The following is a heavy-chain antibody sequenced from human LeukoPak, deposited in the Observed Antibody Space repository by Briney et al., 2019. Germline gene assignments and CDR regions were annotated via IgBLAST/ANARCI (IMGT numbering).Heavy chain of an antibody. CDR1: GFTFSSYS. CDR2: ISSSSSYI. Sequence: GGSLRLSCAASGFTFSSYSMNWVRQAPGKGLEWVSSISSSSSYIYYADSVKGRFTISRDNAKNSLYLQMNSLRAEDTAVYYCARVSYGDYYDYYMDVGGKGTTVTVSS. D-gene: IGHD4-17*01. J-gene: IGHJ6*03. CDR3: ARVSYGDYYDYYMDV. V-gene: IGHV3-21*01.